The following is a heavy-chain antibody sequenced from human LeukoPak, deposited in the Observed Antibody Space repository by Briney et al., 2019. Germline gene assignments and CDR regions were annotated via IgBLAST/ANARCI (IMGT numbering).Heavy chain of an antibody. CDR2: IGQDGTDK. CDR3: AKSGGFFDT. Sequence: GGSLRLSCAVSGFTFTNYWMTWVRQAPGKGLEWVANIGQDGTDKYYVDSVVGRFTISRDNAQNLLYLHMNSLRAEDTGVYCCAKSGGFFDTWGQGTLVTVSS. J-gene: IGHJ4*02. V-gene: IGHV3-7*01. D-gene: IGHD1-26*01. CDR1: GFTFTNYW.